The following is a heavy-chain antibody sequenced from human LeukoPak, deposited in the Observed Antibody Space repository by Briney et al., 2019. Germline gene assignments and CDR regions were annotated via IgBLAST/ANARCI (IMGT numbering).Heavy chain of an antibody. CDR2: IHHSGSI. Sequence: ETLSLTCAVSGVSISSNLWWTWVRQPPGKGLEWIAEIHHSGSINYNPSLKSRVTISVDKAKNQFSLNLNSVTAADTAVYYCARGGDRSFDYWGQGTLVTVSS. V-gene: IGHV4-4*02. J-gene: IGHJ4*02. CDR3: ARGGDRSFDY. D-gene: IGHD3-10*01. CDR1: GVSISSNLW.